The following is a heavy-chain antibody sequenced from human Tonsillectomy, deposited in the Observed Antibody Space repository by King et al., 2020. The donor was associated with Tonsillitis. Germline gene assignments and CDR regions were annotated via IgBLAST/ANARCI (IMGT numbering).Heavy chain of an antibody. V-gene: IGHV3-33*01. Sequence: VQLVESGGGVVQPGRSLRLSCAASGFSFSTYGMHWVRQAPGKGLEWVAVIYYDGSNTYYADSVKGRFTISRDNSKNTLYVQMNSLRAEDTAVYYCARDPGPAAALPHSDSYSGMNVGGQGPPATVSS. CDR3: ARDPGPAAALPHSDSYSGMNV. D-gene: IGHD2-2*01. CDR1: GFSFSTYG. CDR2: IYYDGSNT. J-gene: IGHJ6*02.